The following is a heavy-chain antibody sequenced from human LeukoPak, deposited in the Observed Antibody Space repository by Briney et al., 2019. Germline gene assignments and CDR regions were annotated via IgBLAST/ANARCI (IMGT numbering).Heavy chain of an antibody. Sequence: PGGSLRLSCAASGFTFDSDVMSWVRQAPGKGLEWVSAISGSGGSTYHADSVKGRFTISRDNSKNTLYLQMNNLRAEDTAVYYCAKLPNTGSPFDYWGQGTLVTVSS. CDR1: GFTFDSDV. V-gene: IGHV3-23*01. J-gene: IGHJ4*02. CDR3: AKLPNTGSPFDY. D-gene: IGHD2-8*02. CDR2: ISGSGGST.